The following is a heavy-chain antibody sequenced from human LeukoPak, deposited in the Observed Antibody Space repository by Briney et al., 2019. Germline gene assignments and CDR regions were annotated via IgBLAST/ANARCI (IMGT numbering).Heavy chain of an antibody. J-gene: IGHJ6*02. V-gene: IGHV1-69*13. D-gene: IGHD6-13*01. CDR1: GGTFSSYA. Sequence: VASVTVSCTASGGTFSSYAISWVRQAPGQGLEWMGGIIPIFGTANYAQKFQGRVTITADESTSTTYMELSSLRSEDTAVYYCARVYSSSWDYYYYGMDVWGQGTTVTVSS. CDR2: IIPIFGTA. CDR3: ARVYSSSWDYYYYGMDV.